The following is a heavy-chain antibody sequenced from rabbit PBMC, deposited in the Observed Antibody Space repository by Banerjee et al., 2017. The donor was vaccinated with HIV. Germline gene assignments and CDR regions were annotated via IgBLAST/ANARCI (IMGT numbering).Heavy chain of an antibody. V-gene: IGHV1S45*01. J-gene: IGHJ2*01. D-gene: IGHD6-1*01. CDR1: GFSFSSSYW. CDR2: IYAGSIGIT. Sequence: QEQLEESGGDLVKPEGSLTLTCTASGFSFSSSYWICWVRQAPGKGLEWIACIYAGSIGITYYASWAKGRFTISKTSSTTVTLQMTSLTAADTATYFCARWVDYAGYGYAYDAFDPWGPGTLVTVS. CDR3: ARWVDYAGYGYAYDAFDP.